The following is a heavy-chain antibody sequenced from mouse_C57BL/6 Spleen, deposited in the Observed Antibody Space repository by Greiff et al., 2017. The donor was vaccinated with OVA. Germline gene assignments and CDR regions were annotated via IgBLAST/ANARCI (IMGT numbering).Heavy chain of an antibody. CDR1: GYTFTDYE. Sequence: VQGVESGAELVRPGASVTLSCKASGYTFTDYEMHWVKQTPVHGLEWIGAIDPETGGTAYNQKFKGKAILTADKSSSTAYMELRSLTSEDSAVYYCTRYPTVERTRYFDVWGTGTTVTVSS. V-gene: IGHV1-15*01. J-gene: IGHJ1*03. D-gene: IGHD1-1*01. CDR3: TRYPTVERTRYFDV. CDR2: IDPETGGT.